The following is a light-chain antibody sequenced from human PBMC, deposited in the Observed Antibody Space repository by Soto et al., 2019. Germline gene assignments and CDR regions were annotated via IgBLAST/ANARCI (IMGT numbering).Light chain of an antibody. V-gene: IGLV1-44*01. J-gene: IGLJ3*02. CDR2: SNN. CDR3: AAWDDSLSWV. CDR1: SSNIGSNT. Sequence: QSVLTQPPSASGTPGQRVTISCSGSSSNIGSNTVNWYQQLPGTAPKHLIFSNNQRPSEVPDRFSGSKSGTSASLAISGLQPEDEADYYCAAWDDSLSWVFGGGTQLTVL.